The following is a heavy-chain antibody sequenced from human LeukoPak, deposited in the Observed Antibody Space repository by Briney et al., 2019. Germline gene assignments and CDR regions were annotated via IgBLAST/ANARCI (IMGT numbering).Heavy chain of an antibody. CDR3: ARDCGGHCYSGFDY. Sequence: GGSLRLSCAVSGFTFSDYYMAWICHAPGKGLEYISNISVSCSTIHYGDSVKGRFTIFRDDARNSVYLQMTSRRAEDTATYFCARDCGGHCYSGFDYWGQGALVTVSS. V-gene: IGHV3-11*04. D-gene: IGHD2-21*02. CDR2: ISVSCSTI. CDR1: GFTFSDYY. J-gene: IGHJ4*02.